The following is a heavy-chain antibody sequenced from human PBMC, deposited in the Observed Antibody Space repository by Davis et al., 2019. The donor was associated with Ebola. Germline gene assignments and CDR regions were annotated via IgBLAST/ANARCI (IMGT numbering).Heavy chain of an antibody. Sequence: PGGSLRLSCVASGFTFTTYGMHWVRQAPGKGLEWVGRIKSKTDGETTEYAAPVKGRFTISRDDSKKTLDLQMNSLKTEDTAVYYCATGGEYFQYWGQGTVVTVSS. CDR3: ATGGEYFQY. CDR1: GFTFTTYG. V-gene: IGHV3-15*01. CDR2: IKSKTDGETT. J-gene: IGHJ1*01.